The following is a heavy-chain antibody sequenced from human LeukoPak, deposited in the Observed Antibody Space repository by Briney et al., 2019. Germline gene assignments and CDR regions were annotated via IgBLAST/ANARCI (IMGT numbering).Heavy chain of an antibody. CDR3: AKDVPGGWWYFDL. D-gene: IGHD6-19*01. J-gene: IGHJ2*01. CDR2: ISGSGGPT. V-gene: IGHV3-23*01. Sequence: PGGSLRLSCAASRFTFSSYFMSWVRQAPGKGLEWVSVISGSGGPTYYAVSVKGRFTISRDNSKNTLYLQMNSLRAEDTAVYYCAKDVPGGWWYFDLWGRGTLVTVSS. CDR1: RFTFSSYF.